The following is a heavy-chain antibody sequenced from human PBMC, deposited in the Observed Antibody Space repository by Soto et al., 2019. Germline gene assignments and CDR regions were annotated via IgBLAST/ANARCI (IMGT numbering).Heavy chain of an antibody. Sequence: ESGGGLVQPGGSLRLSCAASGFTFSSYSMNWVRQAPGKGLEWVSYISCSSSTIYYADSVKGRFTISRDNAKNSLYLQMNSLRDEDTAVYYCARDEGDSSGWHAQEGDEYFQHWGQGTLVTVSS. CDR2: ISCSSSTI. D-gene: IGHD6-19*01. CDR3: ARDEGDSSGWHAQEGDEYFQH. J-gene: IGHJ1*01. V-gene: IGHV3-48*02. CDR1: GFTFSSYS.